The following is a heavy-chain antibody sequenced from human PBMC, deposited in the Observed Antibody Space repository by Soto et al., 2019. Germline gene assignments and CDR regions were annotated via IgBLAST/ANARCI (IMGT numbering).Heavy chain of an antibody. CDR2: ISVKGDTT. D-gene: IGHD6-19*01. CDR1: GFTFNTYV. V-gene: IGHV3-23*01. J-gene: IGHJ4*02. CDR3: AKGGWLDD. Sequence: EVQVLESGGGLVQPGGSLRLSCAASGFTFNTYVMTWARQAPGKGLEWVSVISVKGDTTDYADTVKGRFIISRDNSKNMLYLQMKRLRPEDTAVYYCAKGGWLDDWGQGTLVTVSS.